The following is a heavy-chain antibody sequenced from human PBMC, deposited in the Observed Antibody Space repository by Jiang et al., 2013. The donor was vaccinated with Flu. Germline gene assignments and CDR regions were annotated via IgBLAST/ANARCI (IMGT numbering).Heavy chain of an antibody. CDR3: ARDGTGTTAYYYYGMDV. CDR1: GYTFTGYY. Sequence: VKVSCKASGYTFTGYYMHWVRQAPGQGLEWMGWINPNSGGTNYAQKFQGWVTMTRDTSISTAYMELSRLRSDDTAVYYCARDGTGTTAYYYYGMDVWGQGTTVTVSS. J-gene: IGHJ6*02. D-gene: IGHD1-7*01. V-gene: IGHV1-2*04. CDR2: INPNSGGT.